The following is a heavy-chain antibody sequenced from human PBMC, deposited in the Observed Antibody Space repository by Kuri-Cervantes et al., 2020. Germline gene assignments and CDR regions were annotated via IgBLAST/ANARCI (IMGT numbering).Heavy chain of an antibody. Sequence: GGSLRLSCAASGFSFSSYDMHWVRQAPGKGLEWVSNIRYHGRDTYFADSVKGRFTISRDNAKNSLYLQMNSLRVDDTGIYYCARDANCVGACSPYFDYWGQGIMVTVSS. V-gene: IGHV3-30*02. CDR2: IRYHGRDT. J-gene: IGHJ4*02. CDR3: ARDANCVGACSPYFDY. D-gene: IGHD2-21*02. CDR1: GFSFSSYD.